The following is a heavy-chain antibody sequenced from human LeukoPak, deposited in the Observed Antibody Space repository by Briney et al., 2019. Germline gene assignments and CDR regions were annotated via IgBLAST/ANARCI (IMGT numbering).Heavy chain of an antibody. CDR3: AKADGDDYENFDY. D-gene: IGHD4-17*01. V-gene: IGHV3-30*18. CDR2: ISYDGSNK. J-gene: IGHJ4*02. Sequence: GRSLRLSCAASGFTFSSYGMHWVRQAPGKGLEWVAVISYDGSNKYYADPVKGRFTISRDNSKNTLYLQMNSLRAEDTAVYYCAKADGDDYENFDYWGQGTLVTVSS. CDR1: GFTFSSYG.